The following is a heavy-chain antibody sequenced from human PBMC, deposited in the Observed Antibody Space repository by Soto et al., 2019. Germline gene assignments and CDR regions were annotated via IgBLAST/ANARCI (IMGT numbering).Heavy chain of an antibody. D-gene: IGHD1-26*01. CDR1: GYTFTSYG. V-gene: IGHV1-18*01. Sequence: GASVKVSCKASGYTFTSYGISWVRQAPGQGLEWMGWISAYNGNTNYAQKLQGRVTMTTDTSTSTAYMELRSLRSDDTAVYYCARDLEPWAPIGRNWIDPSGQATLVTVSS. J-gene: IGHJ5*02. CDR2: ISAYNGNT. CDR3: ARDLEPWAPIGRNWIDP.